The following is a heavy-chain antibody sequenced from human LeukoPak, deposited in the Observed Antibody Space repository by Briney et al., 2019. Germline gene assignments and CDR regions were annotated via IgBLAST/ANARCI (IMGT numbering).Heavy chain of an antibody. CDR3: ARDNSVEDAEWWFDP. Sequence: VASVKVSCKASGFTFTSYYMHWVRQAPGQGLEWMGIINPSGGSTSYAQKFQGRVTMTRDMSTSTDYMELSSLRSEDTAVYDCARDNSVEDAEWWFDPWGQGTLVTVSS. CDR2: INPSGGST. D-gene: IGHD2-15*01. CDR1: GFTFTSYY. J-gene: IGHJ5*02. V-gene: IGHV1-46*01.